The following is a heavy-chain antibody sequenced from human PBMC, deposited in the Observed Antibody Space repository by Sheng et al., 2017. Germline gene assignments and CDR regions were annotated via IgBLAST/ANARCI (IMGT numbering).Heavy chain of an antibody. Sequence: GAEVKKPGASVKVSCKASGYTFTSYGISWVRQAPGQGLEWMGWISAYNGNTNYAQKLQGRVTMTTDTSTSTACMELRSLRSDDTAVYYCARDLGGGSGWSRLCDYWGQGTLVTVSS. CDR1: GYTFTSYG. D-gene: IGHD6-19*01. J-gene: IGHJ4*02. CDR3: ARDLGGGSGWSRLCDY. CDR2: ISAYNGNT. V-gene: IGHV1-18*01.